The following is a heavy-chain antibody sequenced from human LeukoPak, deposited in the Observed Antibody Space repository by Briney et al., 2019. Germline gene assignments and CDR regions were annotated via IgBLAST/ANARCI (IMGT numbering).Heavy chain of an antibody. CDR1: GFTFSSYG. CDR2: ISYDGGDK. Sequence: GGSLRLSCAASGFTFSSYGIHWVRQAPGKGLEWVAAISYDGGDKYYADSVKGRFTISRDNSKNTLYLEMNSLRAEDTAVYYCAKDIGSYYDYWGQGILVTVSS. J-gene: IGHJ4*02. CDR3: AKDIGSYYDY. V-gene: IGHV3-30*18. D-gene: IGHD3-10*01.